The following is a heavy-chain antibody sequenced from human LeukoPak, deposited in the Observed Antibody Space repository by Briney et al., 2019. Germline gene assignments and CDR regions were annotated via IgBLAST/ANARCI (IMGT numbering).Heavy chain of an antibody. J-gene: IGHJ5*02. Sequence: SETLSLTCAVYGESFSGFHWSWLRQPPGKGLEWLGEINHSGSTNYNPSLKSRVTISVDTSKNQFSLKLNSVTAADTATYYCARLRCGDCYPNWFDPWGQGTLVTVSS. CDR3: ARLRCGDCYPNWFDP. CDR2: INHSGST. V-gene: IGHV4-34*01. D-gene: IGHD2-21*02. CDR1: GESFSGFH.